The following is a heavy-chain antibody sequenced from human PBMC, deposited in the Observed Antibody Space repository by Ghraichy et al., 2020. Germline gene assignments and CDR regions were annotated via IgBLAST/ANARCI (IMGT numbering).Heavy chain of an antibody. CDR1: GGSISSNDYY. CDR3: VRRNRGFDY. D-gene: IGHD3-10*01. J-gene: IGHJ4*02. V-gene: IGHV4-39*01. Sequence: SETLSLICTVTGGSISSNDYYWGWIRQPPGKGREWIGTISFSGTTYYNPTLKSRVTLSVDTSKNQFSLKLISVIAADTAVYFCVRRNRGFDYWGQGALVTVSS. CDR2: ISFSGTT.